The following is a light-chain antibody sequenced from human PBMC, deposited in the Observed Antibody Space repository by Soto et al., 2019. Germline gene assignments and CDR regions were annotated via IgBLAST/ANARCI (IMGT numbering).Light chain of an antibody. J-gene: IGLJ1*01. Sequence: QSVLTQPPSASGSPGQSVTISCTGTSSDVGGYNYVSWYQQHPGKAPKLMIYEVSKRPSGVPDRFSGSKSGNTASLTVSGLQAEDEADYYCSSYAGSYVFGNGTTVTVL. CDR3: SSYAGSYV. CDR1: SSDVGGYNY. CDR2: EVS. V-gene: IGLV2-8*01.